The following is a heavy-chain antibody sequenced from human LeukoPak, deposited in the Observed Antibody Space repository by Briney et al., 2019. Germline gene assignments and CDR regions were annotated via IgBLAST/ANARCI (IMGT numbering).Heavy chain of an antibody. Sequence: GGSLRLSCAASGFTFSSYAMSWVRQAPGKGLEWVSSVAGTADKAYDADSVKGRFTISRDNSKNTLSLQMSSLRVEDTAIYYCARRGGSRGWGAFDIWGQGTIVTVSS. CDR3: ARRGGSRGWGAFDI. V-gene: IGHV3-23*01. D-gene: IGHD6-19*01. CDR1: GFTFSSYA. CDR2: VAGTADKA. J-gene: IGHJ3*02.